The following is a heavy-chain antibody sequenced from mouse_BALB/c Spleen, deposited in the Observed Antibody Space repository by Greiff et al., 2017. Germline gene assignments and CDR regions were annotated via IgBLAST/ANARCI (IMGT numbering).Heavy chain of an antibody. CDR2: IDPANGNT. CDR3: ARITSYYRYDGV. CDR1: GFNIKDTY. J-gene: IGHJ1*01. D-gene: IGHD2-14*01. Sequence: EVKLQESGAELVKPGASVKLSCTASGFNIKDTYMHWVKQRPEQGLEWIGRIDPANGNTKYDPKFQGKATITADTSSNTAYLQLSSLTSEDTAVYYCARITSYYRYDGVWGAGTTVTVSS. V-gene: IGHV14-3*02.